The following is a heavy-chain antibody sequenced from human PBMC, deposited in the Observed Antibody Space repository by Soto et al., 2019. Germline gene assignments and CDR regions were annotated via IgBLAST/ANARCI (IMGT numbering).Heavy chain of an antibody. CDR3: ARVISLYDFWSGYTSDP. D-gene: IGHD3-3*01. CDR1: GFTFSSYW. V-gene: IGHV3-7*01. J-gene: IGHJ5*02. CDR2: IKQDGSEK. Sequence: PGGSLGLSFAASGFTFSSYWMSWVRQAPGKGLEWVANIKQDGSEKYYVDSVKGRFTISRDNAKNSLYLQMNSLRAEDTAVYYCARVISLYDFWSGYTSDPWGQGTLVTVSS.